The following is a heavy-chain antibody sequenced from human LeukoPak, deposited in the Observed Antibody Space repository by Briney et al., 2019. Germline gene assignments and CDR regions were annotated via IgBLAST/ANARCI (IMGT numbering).Heavy chain of an antibody. CDR3: TSGGFDSSGYYYLDY. J-gene: IGHJ4*02. D-gene: IGHD3-22*01. Sequence: ASVKVSCKASGCTFTGYYMHWVRQAPGQGLEWMGWINPNSGGTNYAQKFQGRVTMTRDTSISTAYMELSRLRSDDTAVHYCTSGGFDSSGYYYLDYWGQGTLVTVSS. V-gene: IGHV1-2*02. CDR1: GCTFTGYY. CDR2: INPNSGGT.